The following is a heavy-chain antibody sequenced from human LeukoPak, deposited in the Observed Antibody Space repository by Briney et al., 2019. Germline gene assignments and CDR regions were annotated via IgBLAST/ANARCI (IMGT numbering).Heavy chain of an antibody. CDR3: ARVPITMVRGVMYFDY. V-gene: IGHV1-69*13. Sequence: GASVKVSCKASGGTFSSYAISWVRQAPGQGLEWMGGIIPIFGTANYAQKFQGRVTITADESTSTAYMELSSLRSEDTAVYYRARVPITMVRGVMYFDYWGQGTLVTVSS. D-gene: IGHD3-10*01. CDR2: IIPIFGTA. CDR1: GGTFSSYA. J-gene: IGHJ4*02.